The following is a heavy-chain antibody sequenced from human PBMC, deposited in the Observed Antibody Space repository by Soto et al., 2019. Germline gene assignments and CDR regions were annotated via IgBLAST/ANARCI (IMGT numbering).Heavy chain of an antibody. V-gene: IGHV4-34*01. CDR1: GGSFSGYY. J-gene: IGHJ4*02. CDR2: INHSGST. Sequence: QVQLQQWGAGLLKPSETLSLTCAVYGGSFSGYYWSWIRQPPGKGLEWIGEINHSGSTNYNPSLKSRVTISVDTSKIQFSLKLSSVTAADTAVYYCARFYSISGGFDYWGQGTLVTVSS. CDR3: ARFYSISGGFDY. D-gene: IGHD4-4*01.